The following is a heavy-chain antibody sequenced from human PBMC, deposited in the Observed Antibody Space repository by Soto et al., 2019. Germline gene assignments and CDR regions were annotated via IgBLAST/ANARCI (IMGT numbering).Heavy chain of an antibody. CDR3: ALRSMSVVPEY. CDR2: LYYGRSA. J-gene: IGHJ4*02. V-gene: IGHV4-59*01. CDR1: GDSISSYY. D-gene: IGHD3-22*01. Sequence: QVQLQESGPGLVKPSGTLSLTCAVSGDSISSYYCMWIRQPPGKGLESIGYLYYGRSANYNHSLESRVTVSVDTSTNQCELTMSSMTAADTAVYYCALRSMSVVPEYWGQGTLVTVSS.